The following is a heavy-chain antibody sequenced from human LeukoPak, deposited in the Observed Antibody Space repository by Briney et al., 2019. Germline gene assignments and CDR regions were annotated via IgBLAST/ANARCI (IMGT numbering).Heavy chain of an antibody. CDR1: GFTFDDYA. J-gene: IGHJ4*02. V-gene: IGHV3-9*01. D-gene: IGHD6-13*01. Sequence: PGRSLRLSCAASGFTFDDYAMHWVRQAPGKGLEWVSGISWNSGSIGYADSVRGRFTISRDNAKNSLYLQMNSLRAEDTAVYYCATLPGGYSSSPREYWGQGTLVTVSS. CDR2: ISWNSGSI. CDR3: ATLPGGYSSSPREY.